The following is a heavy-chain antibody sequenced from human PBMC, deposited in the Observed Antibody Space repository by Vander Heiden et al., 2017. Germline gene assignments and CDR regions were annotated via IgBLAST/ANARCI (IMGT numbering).Heavy chain of an antibody. V-gene: IGHV3-30-3*01. J-gene: IGHJ4*02. CDR2: ISYDGSNK. D-gene: IGHD3-22*01. CDR3: ARSRTDYYDSSGYYCPY. Sequence: QVQPVESGGGVVQPGRSLRLSCAASGFPFSSYAMHWVRQAPGKGLEWVAVISYDGSNKYYADSVKGRFTISRDNSKNTLYLQMNSLRAEDRAVYYCARSRTDYYDSSGYYCPYWGQGTLVTVSS. CDR1: GFPFSSYA.